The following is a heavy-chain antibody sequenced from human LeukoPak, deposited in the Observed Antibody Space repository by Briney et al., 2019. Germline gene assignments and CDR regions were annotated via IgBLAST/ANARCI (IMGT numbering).Heavy chain of an antibody. CDR1: GGSISSYY. CDR2: INHSGST. J-gene: IGHJ5*02. D-gene: IGHD5-18*01. Sequence: NTSETLSLTCTVSGGSISSYYWSWIRQPPGKGLEWIGEINHSGSTNYNPSLKSRVTISVDTSKNQFSLKLSSVTAADTAVYYCARGDSYGNWFDPWGQGTLVTVSS. V-gene: IGHV4-34*01. CDR3: ARGDSYGNWFDP.